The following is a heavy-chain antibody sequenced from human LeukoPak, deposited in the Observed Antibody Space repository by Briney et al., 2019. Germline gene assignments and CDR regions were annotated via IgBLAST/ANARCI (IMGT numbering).Heavy chain of an antibody. D-gene: IGHD6-19*01. V-gene: IGHV3-7*01. CDR3: ATGRIAVAGDNDY. Sequence: GGSLRLSCAASGFTFSTYWMSWVRQAPGKGLEWVANIKQDGSEKYYVDSVKGRFTISRDNAKNSLYLQMNSLRAEDTAIYYCATGRIAVAGDNDYWGQGTLVTVSS. CDR2: IKQDGSEK. J-gene: IGHJ4*02. CDR1: GFTFSTYW.